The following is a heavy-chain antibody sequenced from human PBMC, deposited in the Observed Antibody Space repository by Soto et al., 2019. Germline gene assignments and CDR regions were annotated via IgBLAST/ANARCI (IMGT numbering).Heavy chain of an antibody. CDR3: ARERGNYMYFDY. Sequence: QVQLVQSGAEVKKPGASVKVSCKASGYSFTDYGFTWVRQAPGQGLEWMGCVNTYKGNTNYAQKFQGRVTMTTDTSTSTAYMELRGLRSDDTALYYCARERGNYMYFDYWGQGTLVTASS. J-gene: IGHJ4*02. V-gene: IGHV1-18*01. CDR1: GYSFTDYG. CDR2: VNTYKGNT. D-gene: IGHD1-7*01.